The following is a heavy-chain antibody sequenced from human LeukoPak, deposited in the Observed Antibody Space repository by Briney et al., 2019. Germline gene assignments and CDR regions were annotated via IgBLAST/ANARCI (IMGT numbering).Heavy chain of an antibody. CDR2: IKQDGSAK. Sequence: GGSLRLSCAASGFTFSRHWMYWVRQAPGKGLEWVANIKQDGSAKPYVDSVKGRFTISRDNSKNTLYLQMNSLRAEDTAVYYCAKDQNESLDYWGQGTLVTVSS. D-gene: IGHD1-1*01. J-gene: IGHJ4*02. CDR3: AKDQNESLDY. V-gene: IGHV3-7*01. CDR1: GFTFSRHW.